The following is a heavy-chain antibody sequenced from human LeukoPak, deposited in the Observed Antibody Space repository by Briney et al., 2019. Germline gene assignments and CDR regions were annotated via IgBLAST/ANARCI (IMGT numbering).Heavy chain of an antibody. V-gene: IGHV3-21*01. CDR1: GFTFSSYS. CDR3: ARIHRILTGPPSGPPDY. CDR2: ISSSSSYI. Sequence: PGGSLRLSCAASGFTFSSYSMNWVRQAPGKGLEWVSSISSSSSYIYYADSVKGRFTISRDNAKNSLYLQMNSLRAEDTAVYYCARIHRILTGPPSGPPDYWGQGTLVTVSS. J-gene: IGHJ4*02. D-gene: IGHD3-9*01.